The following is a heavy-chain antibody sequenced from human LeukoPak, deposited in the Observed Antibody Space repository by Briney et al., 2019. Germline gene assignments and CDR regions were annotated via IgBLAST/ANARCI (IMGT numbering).Heavy chain of an antibody. Sequence: GGSLSLSCAASGFTFSSYAMSWVRQAPGKGLERVSAISGSGGSTYYADSVKGRFTIARDNSKSTLYLQMNSLRAEDAAGYDCARGYDSSGYYAGWFDPWGQGTLVTVSS. V-gene: IGHV3-23*01. CDR2: ISGSGGST. CDR3: ARGYDSSGYYAGWFDP. J-gene: IGHJ5*02. CDR1: GFTFSSYA. D-gene: IGHD3-22*01.